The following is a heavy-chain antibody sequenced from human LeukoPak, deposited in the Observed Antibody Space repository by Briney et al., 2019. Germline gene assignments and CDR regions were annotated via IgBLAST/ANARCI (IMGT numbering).Heavy chain of an antibody. CDR1: GYSFRSYW. J-gene: IGHJ4*02. CDR3: ATPIGDTNYYSFDD. V-gene: IGHV5-51*01. Sequence: GESLKTSCKSSGYSFRSYWIGWLRHMPGKGLEWMGIIYPGDSETAYHTSFQGQATTSADKSITTAYLRCSSLKAYDTAMSYCATPIGDTNYYSFDDWGQGTQVTVSS. CDR2: IYPGDSET. D-gene: IGHD2-8*01.